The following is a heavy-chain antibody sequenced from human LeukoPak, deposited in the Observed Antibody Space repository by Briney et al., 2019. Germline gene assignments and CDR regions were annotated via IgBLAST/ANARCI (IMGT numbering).Heavy chain of an antibody. CDR2: MNPNSGNT. D-gene: IGHD3-22*01. Sequence: ASVKVSCKASRYTFTSYDINWVRQATGQGLEWMGWMNPNSGNTGYAQKFQGRVTMTRNTSISTVYMELSSLRSEDTAVYYCLTMIVGPFNWLDPWGQGTLVTVSS. V-gene: IGHV1-8*01. CDR1: RYTFTSYD. CDR3: LTMIVGPFNWLDP. J-gene: IGHJ5*02.